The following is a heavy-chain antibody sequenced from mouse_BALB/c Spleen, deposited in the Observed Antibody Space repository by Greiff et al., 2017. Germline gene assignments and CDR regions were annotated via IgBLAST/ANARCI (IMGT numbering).Heavy chain of an antibody. CDR2: INPYNDGT. J-gene: IGHJ4*01. CDR3: ARFSLTYAMDY. V-gene: IGHV1-14*01. CDR1: GYTFTSYV. Sequence: VQLQQSGPELVKPGASVKMSCKASGYTFTSYVMHWVKQKPGQGLEWIGYINPYNDGTKYNEKFKGKATLTSDKSSSTAYMELSSLTSEDSAVYYCARFSLTYAMDYWGQGTSVTVSS.